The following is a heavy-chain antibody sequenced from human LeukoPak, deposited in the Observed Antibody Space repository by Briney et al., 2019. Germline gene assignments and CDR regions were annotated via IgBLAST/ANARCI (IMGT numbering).Heavy chain of an antibody. V-gene: IGHV4-39*07. CDR3: ATGAWYKFDY. D-gene: IGHD1-1*01. Sequence: SETLSLTCTVSGGSISSSSYYWGWIRQPPGKGLEWIGSIYYSGSTYYNPSLKSRVTISVDKSKNQFSLNLNSLTAADTAVYYCATGAWYKFDYWGQGTLVTVSS. CDR2: IYYSGST. J-gene: IGHJ4*02. CDR1: GGSISSSSYY.